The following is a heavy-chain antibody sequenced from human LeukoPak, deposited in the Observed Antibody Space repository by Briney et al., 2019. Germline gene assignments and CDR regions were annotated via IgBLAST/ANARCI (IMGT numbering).Heavy chain of an antibody. CDR3: VYSNYGDYYYMDV. CDR2: IKQDGSEK. Sequence: GGSLRLSCAASGFTFSSYWMSWVRQAPGKGLEWVANIKQDGSEKYYVDSVKGRFTISRDNAKNSLYLQMNSLRAEDTAVYYCVYSNYGDYYYMDVWGKGTTVTVSS. CDR1: GFTFSSYW. V-gene: IGHV3-7*01. D-gene: IGHD4-11*01. J-gene: IGHJ6*03.